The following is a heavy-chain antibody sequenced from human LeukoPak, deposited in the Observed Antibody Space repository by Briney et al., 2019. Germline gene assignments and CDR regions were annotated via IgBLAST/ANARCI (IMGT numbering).Heavy chain of an antibody. V-gene: IGHV4-59*08. J-gene: IGHJ3*02. Sequence: SVTLSLMCTVSGGSMSSYYWLWIRQPPGRGLEWIGYIYYSGSTNYGPSLKGRFTISVDTSKNQFSLKLSSVTAADTAVYYCARGFLGQLWLQGNLIDIWGQGTMVTISS. CDR1: GGSMSSYY. D-gene: IGHD5-18*01. CDR2: IYYSGST. CDR3: ARGFLGQLWLQGNLIDI.